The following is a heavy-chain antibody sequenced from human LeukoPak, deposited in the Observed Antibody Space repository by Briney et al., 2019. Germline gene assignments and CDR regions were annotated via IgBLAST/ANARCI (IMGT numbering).Heavy chain of an antibody. CDR3: ARSLASQGRGYFY. J-gene: IGHJ4*02. V-gene: IGHV5-51*01. CDR2: IYPADSDA. Sequence: PGEPLKISCKTSGYIFSSYWIGWVRQMPGKGLEWMGIIYPADSDARYSPSFQGQVTISVDESINTAYLQWSSLKASDTAIYYCARSLASQGRGYFYWGQGTLVTVSS. CDR1: GYIFSSYW. D-gene: IGHD2-15*01.